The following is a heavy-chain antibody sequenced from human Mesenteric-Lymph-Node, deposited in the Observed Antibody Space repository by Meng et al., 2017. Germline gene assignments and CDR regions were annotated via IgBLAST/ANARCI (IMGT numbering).Heavy chain of an antibody. CDR1: GFTFSSYE. CDR3: ARYGRRWLQPSAEYFQH. CDR2: ISSSGSTI. D-gene: IGHD5-24*01. J-gene: IGHJ1*01. V-gene: IGHV3-48*03. Sequence: GESLKISCAASGFTFSSYEMNWVRQAPGKGLEWVSYISSSGSTIYYADSVKGRFTISRDNAKNSLYLQMNSLRAEDTAVYYCARYGRRWLQPSAEYFQHWGQGTLVTVSS.